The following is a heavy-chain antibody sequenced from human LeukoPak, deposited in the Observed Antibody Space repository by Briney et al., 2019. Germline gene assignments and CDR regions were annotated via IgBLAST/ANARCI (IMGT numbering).Heavy chain of an antibody. CDR2: IYSGGST. CDR1: GFTFSSYA. J-gene: IGHJ5*02. CDR3: VTRLA. Sequence: GGSLRLSCAASGFTFSSYAMSWVRQAPGKGLEWVSMIYSGGSTNYADSVKGRFTISRDSSKNTLYLQMNSLRAEDTAVYYCVTRLAWGQGTLVTVSS. V-gene: IGHV3-23*03. D-gene: IGHD3-16*01.